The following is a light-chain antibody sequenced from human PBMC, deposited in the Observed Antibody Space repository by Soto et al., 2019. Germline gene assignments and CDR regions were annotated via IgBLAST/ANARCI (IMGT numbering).Light chain of an antibody. J-gene: IGLJ1*01. CDR2: EVS. V-gene: IGLV2-14*01. CDR1: SSDVGGYSY. Sequence: TQPACVSGSPGQSITISCTGTSSDVGGYSYVSWYQHPPGKAPKLMISEVSNRPSGVSNRFSGSKSGNTASLTISGLQAEDEADYYCSSYTSTSTRVFGTGTKVTVL. CDR3: SSYTSTSTRV.